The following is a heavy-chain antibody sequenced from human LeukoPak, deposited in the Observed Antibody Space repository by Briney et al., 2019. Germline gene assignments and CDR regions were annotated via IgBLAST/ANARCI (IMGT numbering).Heavy chain of an antibody. D-gene: IGHD2-2*01. V-gene: IGHV4-34*01. CDR3: ARGVTKPDPNVEVPAAFRVAQDFDY. J-gene: IGHJ4*02. Sequence: SEALSLTCAIYVASFSDYDWNWLRQSPGKGPAWIGEINHSGSTNSNPSLKSRVTISVDPSKNQFSLRMTSVTAADTAVYYCARGVTKPDPNVEVPAAFRVAQDFDYWGQGSLVTVSS. CDR1: VASFSDYD. CDR2: INHSGST.